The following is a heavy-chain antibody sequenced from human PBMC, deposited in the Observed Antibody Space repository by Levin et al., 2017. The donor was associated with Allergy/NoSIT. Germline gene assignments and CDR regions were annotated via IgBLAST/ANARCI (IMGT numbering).Heavy chain of an antibody. V-gene: IGHV3-48*01. Sequence: GGSLRLSCAASGFIFSTYTMSWVRQAPGRGLEWVSHISSGSSTIYYADSVKGRFTISRDNANNSLYLEMKSLTADDTGVYYCARGLQEYLTCRDNCCDPWGQGTQVTVSS. D-gene: IGHD2-2*01. CDR1: GFIFSTYT. J-gene: IGHJ5*02. CDR3: ARGLQEYLTCRDNCCDP. CDR2: ISSGSSTI.